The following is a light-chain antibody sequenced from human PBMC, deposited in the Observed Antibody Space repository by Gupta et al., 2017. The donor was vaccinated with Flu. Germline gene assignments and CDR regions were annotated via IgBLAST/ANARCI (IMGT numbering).Light chain of an antibody. J-gene: IGKJ2*03. Sequence: DIVMTQSLDSLAVPLGGRGTINCKSSQSVLYSSNNKNYLAWYQQKPGQSPKLLIYWASTRESGVPDRFSGSGSGTDFTLTISSLQAEDVAVYYCQQYYSTPQSFGQGTKLEIK. CDR3: QQYYSTPQS. CDR1: QSVLYSSNNKNY. V-gene: IGKV4-1*01. CDR2: WAS.